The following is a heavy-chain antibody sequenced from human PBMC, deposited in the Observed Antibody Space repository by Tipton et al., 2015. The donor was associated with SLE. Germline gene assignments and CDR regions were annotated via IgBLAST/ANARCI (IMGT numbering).Heavy chain of an antibody. CDR2: IYYSGST. V-gene: IGHV4-38-2*02. CDR3: ARAPYSSGWRGAFDI. CDR1: GYSISSGYY. D-gene: IGHD6-19*01. Sequence: TLSLTCTVSGYSISSGYYWGWIRQPPGKGLEWLGSIYYSGSTYYNPSLKSRVTISVDTSKNQFSLKLSSVTAADTAVYYCARAPYSSGWRGAFDIWGQGTMVTVSS. J-gene: IGHJ3*02.